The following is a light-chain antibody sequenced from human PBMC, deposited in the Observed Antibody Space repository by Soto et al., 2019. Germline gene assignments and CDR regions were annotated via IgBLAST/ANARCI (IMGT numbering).Light chain of an antibody. CDR1: QSVSSY. V-gene: IGKV3-11*01. CDR3: QQRSNWIT. CDR2: DAS. Sequence: EIVLTQSPATLSLSPGERATLSCRASQSVSSYSAWYQQKPGQAPRLLIYDASNRATGIPARFSGSGSGTDFTLTISSLEPEDFAVYYCQQRSNWITFGQGTKVDI. J-gene: IGKJ1*01.